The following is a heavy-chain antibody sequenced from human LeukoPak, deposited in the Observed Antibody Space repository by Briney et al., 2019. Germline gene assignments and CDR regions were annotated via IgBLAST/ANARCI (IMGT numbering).Heavy chain of an antibody. CDR2: INHSGST. CDR3: ARGAVARPFDF. V-gene: IGHV4-34*01. J-gene: IGHJ4*02. Sequence: PSETLSLTCAVYGGSFSGYYWSWIHQPPGTGLEWIGEINHSGSTNYNPSLKSRVTISVDTSKNQFSLKLSSVTAADTAVYYCARGAVARPFDFWGQGTLVTVSS. CDR1: GGSFSGYY.